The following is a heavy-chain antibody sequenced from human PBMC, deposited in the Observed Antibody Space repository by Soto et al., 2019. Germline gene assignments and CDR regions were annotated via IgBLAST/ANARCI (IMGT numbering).Heavy chain of an antibody. D-gene: IGHD6-6*01. CDR1: GLTFSHYS. V-gene: IGHV3-21*01. CDR2: ISGGGTYR. Sequence: GGSLRLSCAASGLTFSHYSMNWVRQAPGKGLEWVSSISGGGTYRYYAESVKGRFTISRDNAKNALDLQMNSLRAEDTAVYYCARDRTPRIAARLLYFQHWGQGTLVTVSS. CDR3: ARDRTPRIAARLLYFQH. J-gene: IGHJ1*01.